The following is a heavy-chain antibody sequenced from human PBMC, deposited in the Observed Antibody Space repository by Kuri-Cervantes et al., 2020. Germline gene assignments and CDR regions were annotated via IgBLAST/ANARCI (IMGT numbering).Heavy chain of an antibody. CDR2: INPNSGGT. CDR3: ARDVGGGVVASPHWYFDL. D-gene: IGHD2-8*02. J-gene: IGHJ2*01. Sequence: ASVKVSCKASGYTFTGYYMHWVRQAPGQGLEWMGWINPNSGGTNYAQKFQGRVTMTRDTSTSTAYMELSSLRSDDTAVYYCARDVGGGVVASPHWYFDLWGRGTLVTVSS. CDR1: GYTFTGYY. V-gene: IGHV1-2*02.